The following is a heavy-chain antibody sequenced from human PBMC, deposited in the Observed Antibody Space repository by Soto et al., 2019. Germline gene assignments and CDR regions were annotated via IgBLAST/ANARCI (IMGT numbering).Heavy chain of an antibody. V-gene: IGHV4-39*01. CDR3: VRGGRYYMQETYYFDY. CDR1: GGSISSSGYY. Sequence: QLQLQESGPGLVKPSETLSLTCTVSGGSISSSGYYWGWIRQPPGKGLEWIGSIYYSGDTYFYPSLRSRVTTSVDTSKNQFSLKLSSVTAADTAMYYCVRGGRYYMQETYYFDYWGQGTLVTVSS. CDR2: IYYSGDT. D-gene: IGHD3-10*01. J-gene: IGHJ4*02.